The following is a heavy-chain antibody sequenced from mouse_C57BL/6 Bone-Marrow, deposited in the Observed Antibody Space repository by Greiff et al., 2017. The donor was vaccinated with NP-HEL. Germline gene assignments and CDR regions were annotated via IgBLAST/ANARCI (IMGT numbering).Heavy chain of an antibody. CDR1: GYTFTSYG. CDR3: ARGGVVATYWYFDV. J-gene: IGHJ1*03. V-gene: IGHV1-81*01. CDR2: IYPRSGNT. D-gene: IGHD1-1*01. Sequence: VQLQQSGAELARPGASVKLSCKASGYTFTSYGISWVKQRTGQGLEWIGEIYPRSGNTYYNEKFKGKATLTADKSSSTAYMELRSLTSEDSAVYFCARGGVVATYWYFDVWGTGTTVTVSS.